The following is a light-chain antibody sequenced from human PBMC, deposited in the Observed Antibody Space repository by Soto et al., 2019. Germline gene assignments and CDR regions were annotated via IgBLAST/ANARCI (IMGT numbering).Light chain of an antibody. V-gene: IGLV2-8*01. J-gene: IGLJ3*02. CDR2: EVN. Sequence: QSALTQPPSASGSPGQSVTISCTGTSSDIGGYDYVSWYQQHPGKAPKLIIYEVNKRPSGVPDRVSGSKSGNTASLTVSGLQAEDEADYYCSAYAGSNNVVFAGGTKVTVL. CDR1: SSDIGGYDY. CDR3: SAYAGSNNVV.